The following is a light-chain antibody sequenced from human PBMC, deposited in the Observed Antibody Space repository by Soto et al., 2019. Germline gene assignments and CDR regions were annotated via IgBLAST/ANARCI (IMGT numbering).Light chain of an antibody. CDR3: TSYTGGSTLVV. V-gene: IGLV2-14*03. J-gene: IGLJ2*01. CDR1: RSDVGGYDY. CDR2: DVS. Sequence: QSALTQPASVSGSLGQSITISCTGTRSDVGGYDYVSWYQHRPGEAPKLMIYDVSLRPSGVSYRFSVSKSGNTASLAISGLQAEDEGDYYCTSYTGGSTLVVFGGGTKLTVL.